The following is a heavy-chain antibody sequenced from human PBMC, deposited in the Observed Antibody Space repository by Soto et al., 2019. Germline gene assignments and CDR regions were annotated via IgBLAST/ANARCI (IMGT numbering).Heavy chain of an antibody. Sequence: ASVKVSCKASGYTFTDYHIHWVRQAPGQGLEFMGWINANNGGAGSAQQFQGRVTVTRDTSITTVYMELSNLRSDDTAVYYCAREGGSETLQPSYNCFDTWRQRTLVTVSS. CDR3: AREGGSETLQPSYNCFDT. D-gene: IGHD6-25*01. CDR1: GYTFTDYH. CDR2: INANNGGA. J-gene: IGHJ5*02. V-gene: IGHV1-2*02.